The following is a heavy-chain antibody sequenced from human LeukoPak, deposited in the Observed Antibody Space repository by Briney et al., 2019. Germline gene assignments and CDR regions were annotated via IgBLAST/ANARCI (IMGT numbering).Heavy chain of an antibody. D-gene: IGHD2-15*01. Sequence: SETLSLTCTVSGGSVSSGSYYWSWIRQPPGKGLEWIGYIYYSGSTNYNPSLKSRVTISVDTSKNQFSLKPSSVTAADTAVYYCARQHCSGGSCYEVDYWGQGTLVTASS. V-gene: IGHV4-61*01. CDR1: GGSVSSGSYY. J-gene: IGHJ4*02. CDR2: IYYSGST. CDR3: ARQHCSGGSCYEVDY.